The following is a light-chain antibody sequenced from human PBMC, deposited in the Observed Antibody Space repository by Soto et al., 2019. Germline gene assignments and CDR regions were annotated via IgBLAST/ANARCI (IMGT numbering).Light chain of an antibody. CDR2: GNT. CDR3: QSYDSGLSGAV. Sequence: QSVLTQPPSVSGAPGQRVTISCTGSNIRAGYDVHWYKQLPGTAPKVLIYGNTNRPAGVPDRFSASKSDDSASLAITGLQAEDEAYYYCQSYDSGLSGAVFGTGTKVTVL. CDR1: SNIRAGYD. V-gene: IGLV1-40*01. J-gene: IGLJ1*01.